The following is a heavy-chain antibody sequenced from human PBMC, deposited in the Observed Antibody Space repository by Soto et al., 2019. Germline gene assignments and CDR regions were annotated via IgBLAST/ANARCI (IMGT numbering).Heavy chain of an antibody. CDR1: GGSISSGGYY. J-gene: IGHJ6*02. V-gene: IGHV4-31*03. CDR2: IYYSGST. Sequence: PSETLSLTCTVSGGSISSGGYYWSWIRQHPGKGLEWIGYIYYSGSTYYNPSLKSRVTISVDTSKNQFSLKLSSVTAADTAVYYCARAPGLEPPYYYYGMDVWGQGTTVTVSS. D-gene: IGHD1-1*01. CDR3: ARAPGLEPPYYYYGMDV.